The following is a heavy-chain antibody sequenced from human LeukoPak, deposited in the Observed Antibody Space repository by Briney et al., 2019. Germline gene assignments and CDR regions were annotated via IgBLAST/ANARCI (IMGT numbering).Heavy chain of an antibody. D-gene: IGHD4-17*01. CDR3: ARGTTNDYGDYGLFDY. CDR2: IYYSGST. Sequence: SETLSLTCTVSGGSTSSYYWSWIRQPPGKGLEWIGYIYYSGSTNYNPSLKSRVTISVDTSKNQFSLKLSSVTAADTAVYYCARGTTNDYGDYGLFDYWGQGTLVTVSS. J-gene: IGHJ4*02. V-gene: IGHV4-59*01. CDR1: GGSTSSYY.